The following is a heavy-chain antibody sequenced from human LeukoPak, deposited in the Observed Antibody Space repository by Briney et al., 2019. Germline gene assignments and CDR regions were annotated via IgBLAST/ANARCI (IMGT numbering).Heavy chain of an antibody. J-gene: IGHJ6*02. V-gene: IGHV1-69*01. D-gene: IGHD2-2*01. CDR2: IIPIFGTA. Sequence: ASVKVSCKASGGTFSSYAISWVRQAPGQGLEWMGGIIPIFGTANYAQKFQGRVTITADESTSTAYMELSSLRSEDTAVYYCARDNGRIVVVPAAIGSKEYYYHGMDVWGQGTTVTVSS. CDR1: GGTFSSYA. CDR3: ARDNGRIVVVPAAIGSKEYYYHGMDV.